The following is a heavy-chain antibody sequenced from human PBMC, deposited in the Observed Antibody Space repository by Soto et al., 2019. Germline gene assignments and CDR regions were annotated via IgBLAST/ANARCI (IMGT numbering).Heavy chain of an antibody. CDR3: ARPAASYDAFDI. Sequence: SETLSLTCTVSGGSISSYYWSWIRQPPGKGLEWIGYIYYSGSTNYNPSLKSRVTISVDTSKNQFSLKLSSVTAADTAVYYCARPAASYDAFDIWGQGTMVTVSS. CDR1: GGSISSYY. V-gene: IGHV4-59*08. D-gene: IGHD2-2*01. J-gene: IGHJ3*02. CDR2: IYYSGST.